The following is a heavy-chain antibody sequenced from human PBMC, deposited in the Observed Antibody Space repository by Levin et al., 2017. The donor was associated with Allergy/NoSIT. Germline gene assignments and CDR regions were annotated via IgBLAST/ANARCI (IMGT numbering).Heavy chain of an antibody. Sequence: GGSLRLSCAASAFTFSSYAMSWVRQAPGKGLEWVSTISDSGGSTYYADSVKGRFTISRDNSKNTLYLQMNSLRAEDTALYYCAKRQKHSSGWFIDYWGQGTLVTVSS. V-gene: IGHV3-23*01. D-gene: IGHD6-13*01. J-gene: IGHJ4*02. CDR2: ISDSGGST. CDR1: AFTFSSYA. CDR3: AKRQKHSSGWFIDY.